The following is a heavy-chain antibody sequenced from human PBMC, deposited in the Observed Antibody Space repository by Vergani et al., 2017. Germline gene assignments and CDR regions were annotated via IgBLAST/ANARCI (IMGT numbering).Heavy chain of an antibody. D-gene: IGHD4-17*01. V-gene: IGHV4-59*01. CDR3: ARPDIYGDYVPFGY. CDR2: IYYSGST. CDR1: GGSISSYY. Sequence: QVQLQESGPGLVKPSETLSLTCTVSGGSISSYYWSWIRQPPGKGLEWIGHIYYSGSTNYNPSLKRRVTISVDTSKNHFSLKLSSVTAAETAVYYCARPDIYGDYVPFGYWGQGTLVTVSS. J-gene: IGHJ4*02.